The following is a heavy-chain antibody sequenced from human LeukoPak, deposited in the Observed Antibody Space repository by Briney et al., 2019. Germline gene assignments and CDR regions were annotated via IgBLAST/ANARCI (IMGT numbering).Heavy chain of an antibody. CDR1: GGTFSSYA. CDR3: ATDTVVAPAAKAELFDY. V-gene: IGHV1-69*04. CDR2: IIPILGIA. J-gene: IGHJ4*02. D-gene: IGHD2-2*01. Sequence: SVKVSCKASGGTFSSYAISWVRQAPGQGLEWMGRIIPILGIANYAQKFQGRVTITADKSTSTAYMELSSLRSEDTAVYYCATDTVVAPAAKAELFDYWGQGTLVTVSS.